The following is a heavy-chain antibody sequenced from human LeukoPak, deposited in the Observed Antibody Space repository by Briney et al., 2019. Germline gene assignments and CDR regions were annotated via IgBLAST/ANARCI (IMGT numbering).Heavy chain of an antibody. D-gene: IGHD3-22*01. CDR1: GGSISSNS. CDR3: ARRAYSSGYYYFDY. J-gene: IGHJ4*02. Sequence: SETLSLTCTVPGGSISSNSRSWIQQLPGEGLESIGYIYYSGSTIYNPSLKSRVTISVDTSKNQFSLKLSSVTAADTAVYYCARRAYSSGYYYFDYWGQGTLVTVSS. V-gene: IGHV4-59*01. CDR2: IYYSGST.